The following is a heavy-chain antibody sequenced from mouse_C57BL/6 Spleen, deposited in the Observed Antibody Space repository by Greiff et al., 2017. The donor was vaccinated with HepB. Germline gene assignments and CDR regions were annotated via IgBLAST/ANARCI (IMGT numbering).Heavy chain of an antibody. J-gene: IGHJ3*01. CDR3: ASFYDGYYP. D-gene: IGHD2-3*01. V-gene: IGHV1-59*01. Sequence: VKLQQPGAELVRPGTSVKLSCKASGYTFTSYWMHWVKQRPGQGLEWIGVIDPSDSYTNYNQKFKGKATLTVDTSSSTAYMQLSSLTSEDSAVYYCASFYDGYYPWGQGTLVTVSA. CDR1: GYTFTSYW. CDR2: IDPSDSYT.